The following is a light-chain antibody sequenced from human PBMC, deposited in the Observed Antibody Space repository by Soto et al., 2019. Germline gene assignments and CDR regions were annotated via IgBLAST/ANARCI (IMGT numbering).Light chain of an antibody. V-gene: IGLV1-47*01. J-gene: IGLJ3*02. CDR1: RSNIGTNF. CDR2: WNN. CDR3: AAWDDSLSAGV. Sequence: QSVLTQPPSASGAPGQRVTIPCSGSRSNIGTNFVYWYQQFPGTAPRLLIHWNNQRPSGVPDRFSGSKSGTSAALAISGLRSEDEADYYCAAWDDSLSAGVFGEGTKLTVL.